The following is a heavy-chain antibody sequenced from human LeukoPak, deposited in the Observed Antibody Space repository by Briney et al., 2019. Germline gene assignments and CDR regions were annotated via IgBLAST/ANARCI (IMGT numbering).Heavy chain of an antibody. V-gene: IGHV3-48*01. CDR3: ASSGSYRFDY. J-gene: IGHJ4*02. D-gene: IGHD1-26*01. CDR2: ISSSSSTI. CDR1: GFTFSSYS. Sequence: GGSLRLSCAASGFTFSSYSMNWVRQAPGKGLEWVSYISSSSSTIYYADSVKGRFTISRDNAKNSLYLQMNSLRAEDTAVYYCASSGSYRFDYWGQGALVTVSS.